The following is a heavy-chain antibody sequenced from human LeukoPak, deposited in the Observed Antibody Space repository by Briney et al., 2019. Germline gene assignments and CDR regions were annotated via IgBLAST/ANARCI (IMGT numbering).Heavy chain of an antibody. V-gene: IGHV3-53*01. CDR3: AKRGPIGFPYYYYYMDV. J-gene: IGHJ6*03. CDR2: IYSGGST. CDR1: GFTVSSNY. D-gene: IGHD3-10*01. Sequence: GGSLRLSCAASGFTVSSNYMSWVRQAPGKGLEWVSVIYSGGSTYYADSVKGRFTISRDNSKNTLYLQMNSLRAEDTAVYYCAKRGPIGFPYYYYYMDVWGKGTTVTISS.